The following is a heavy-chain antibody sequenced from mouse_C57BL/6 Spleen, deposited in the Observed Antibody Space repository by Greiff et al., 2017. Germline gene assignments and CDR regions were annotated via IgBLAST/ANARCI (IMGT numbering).Heavy chain of an antibody. CDR3: ARKGGLDY. CDR2: IHPNSGST. CDR1: GYTFTSYW. V-gene: IGHV1-64*01. Sequence: VQLQQPGAELVKPGASVKLSCKASGYTFTSYWMHWVKQRPGQGLEWIGKIHPNSGSTNYNEKFKSKATLTVDKSSSTAYMQLSSLTSEDSAVYYCARKGGLDYWGQGTTLTASS. D-gene: IGHD3-3*01. J-gene: IGHJ2*01.